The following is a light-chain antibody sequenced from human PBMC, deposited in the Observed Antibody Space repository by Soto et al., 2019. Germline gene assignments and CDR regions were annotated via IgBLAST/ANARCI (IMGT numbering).Light chain of an antibody. V-gene: IGLV2-11*01. J-gene: IGLJ1*01. Sequence: QSALTQPRSVSGSPGQSVTISCTGTSSDVGGYNYVSWYQQHPGKAPKPMIYDVSKRPSGVPDRFSGSKSGNTASLTISGLQAEDEADYYCCSYAGSYTFVFGTVTKLTVL. CDR2: DVS. CDR1: SSDVGGYNY. CDR3: CSYAGSYTFV.